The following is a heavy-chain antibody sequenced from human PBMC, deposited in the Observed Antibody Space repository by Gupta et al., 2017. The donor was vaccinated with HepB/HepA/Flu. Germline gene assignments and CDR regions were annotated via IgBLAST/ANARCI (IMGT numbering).Heavy chain of an antibody. CDR2: IGRSVSTI. Sequence: EVQLVESGGGLVQPGGSLRLSCAVSGFTFGSYEMNWVRQAPGKGMEWVSYIGRSVSTIYYADSVKGRFTIPRDNAKNSLYLQMNSLRAEDTAVYYCAREGFSGTYDDVFDIWGQGTVVTVSS. D-gene: IGHD1-26*01. V-gene: IGHV3-48*03. CDR1: GFTFGSYE. CDR3: AREGFSGTYDDVFDI. J-gene: IGHJ3*02.